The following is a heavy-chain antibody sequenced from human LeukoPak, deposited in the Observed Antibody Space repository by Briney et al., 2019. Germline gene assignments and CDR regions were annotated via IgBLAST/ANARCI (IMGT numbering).Heavy chain of an antibody. CDR1: GYTFTSYE. Sequence: ASVKVSCKASGYTFTSYEIIWVRQATGQGLEWMGWMNPNSGNTGFVEKFQGRVTITRNTSIATAYMELCSLRFEDTAVYYCARVASEWLAPIDYWGQGTLVTVSS. V-gene: IGHV1-8*01. CDR2: MNPNSGNT. D-gene: IGHD6-19*01. CDR3: ARVASEWLAPIDY. J-gene: IGHJ4*02.